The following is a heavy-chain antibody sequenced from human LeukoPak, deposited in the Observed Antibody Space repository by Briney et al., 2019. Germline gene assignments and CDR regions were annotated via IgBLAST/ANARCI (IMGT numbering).Heavy chain of an antibody. D-gene: IGHD1-14*01. J-gene: IGHJ4*02. Sequence: GGSLRLSCAASGFTFSSYAMNWVRQAPGKGLEWVSSISASGGSTYYADFVKGRFTISRDNSKNTLYLQMNSLRAEDTAVYYCANPARTDYADYWGQGTLVTVSS. CDR1: GFTFSSYA. CDR2: ISASGGST. CDR3: ANPARTDYADY. V-gene: IGHV3-23*01.